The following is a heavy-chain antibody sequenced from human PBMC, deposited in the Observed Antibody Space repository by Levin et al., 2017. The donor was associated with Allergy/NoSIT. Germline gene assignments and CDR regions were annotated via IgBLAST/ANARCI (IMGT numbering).Heavy chain of an antibody. CDR1: GGSFSGSY. CDR3: ARGRFKMVRGTPTSNWFDP. D-gene: IGHD3-10*01. Sequence: SQTLSLTCAVYGGSFSGSYWSWIRQPPGKGLEWIGEINHSGSTNYNPSLKSRVTISVDTSKNQFSLKLSSVTAADTAVYYCARGRFKMVRGTPTSNWFDPWGQGTLVTVSS. V-gene: IGHV4-34*01. CDR2: INHSGST. J-gene: IGHJ5*02.